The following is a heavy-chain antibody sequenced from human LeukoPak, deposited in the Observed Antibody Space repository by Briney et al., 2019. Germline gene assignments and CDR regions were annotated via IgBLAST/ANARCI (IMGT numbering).Heavy chain of an antibody. J-gene: IGHJ5*02. CDR3: ARLDFWSGYPNSPNWFDP. CDR1: GVSISSSSYY. V-gene: IGHV4-39*01. D-gene: IGHD3-3*01. Sequence: SETLSLTCTVSGVSISSSSYYWGWIRQPPGKGLEWIVSIYYSGSTYYNPSLKSRVTISVDTSKNQFSLKLSSVTAADTAVYYCARLDFWSGYPNSPNWFDPWGQGTLVTVSS. CDR2: IYYSGST.